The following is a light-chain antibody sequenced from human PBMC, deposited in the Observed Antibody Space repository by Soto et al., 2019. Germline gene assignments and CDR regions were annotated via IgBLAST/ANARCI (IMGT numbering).Light chain of an antibody. CDR2: KAS. CDR1: QSISSW. Sequence: DIQMTQSPSTLSASVGDRVTITCRASQSISSWLAWYQQKPGKAPKLLIYKASSLESGVPSRFSGSGYGTEITLTISSLQPDDFATYYCQHDNSYLYTYGQGTKPEIK. J-gene: IGKJ2*01. V-gene: IGKV1-5*03. CDR3: QHDNSYLYT.